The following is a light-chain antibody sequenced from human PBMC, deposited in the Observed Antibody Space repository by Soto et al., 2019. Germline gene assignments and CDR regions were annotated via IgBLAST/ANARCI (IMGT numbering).Light chain of an antibody. V-gene: IGKV1D-13*01. Sequence: AIQLTQSPTSLPASLGDRVTITCRASQDINTALAWYQQQSGEGPRLLIYDASNLESGVPSKFSGSGSGTDFTLTISSLQPEDFATYFCQQFKYFPLTFGGGTKVEIK. CDR2: DAS. J-gene: IGKJ4*01. CDR3: QQFKYFPLT. CDR1: QDINTA.